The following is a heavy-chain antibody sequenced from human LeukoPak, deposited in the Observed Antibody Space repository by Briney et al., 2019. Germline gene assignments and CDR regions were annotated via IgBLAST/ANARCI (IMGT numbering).Heavy chain of an antibody. CDR3: ARGTFGELFDY. D-gene: IGHD3-10*01. J-gene: IGHJ4*02. CDR2: IYYSGST. V-gene: IGHV4-31*03. CDR1: GGSISSGGYH. Sequence: SETLSLTCTVSGGSISSGGYHWSWIRQHPGKGLEWIGYIYYSGSTYYNPSLKSRVTISVDTSKNQFSLKLSSVTAADTAVYYCARGTFGELFDYWGQGTLVTVSS.